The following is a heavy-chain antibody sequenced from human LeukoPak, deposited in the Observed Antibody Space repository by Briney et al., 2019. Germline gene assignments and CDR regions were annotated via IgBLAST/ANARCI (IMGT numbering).Heavy chain of an antibody. CDR2: ISASGGST. D-gene: IGHD1-26*01. J-gene: IGHJ4*02. V-gene: IGHV3-23*01. CDR3: AKECPVGATSD. CDR1: GFTFSSYS. Sequence: GGSLRLSCAASGFTFSSYSMNWVRQAPGKGLEWVPGISASGGSTYYADSVKGRFTISRDNSKNTLYLQMNSLRAEDTAVYYCAKECPVGATSDWGQGTLVTVSS.